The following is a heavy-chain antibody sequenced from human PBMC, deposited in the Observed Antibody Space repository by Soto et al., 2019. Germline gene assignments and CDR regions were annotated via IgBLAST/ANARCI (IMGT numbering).Heavy chain of an antibody. CDR1: GFTFSTNA. J-gene: IGHJ4*02. V-gene: IGHV3-23*01. D-gene: IGHD2-15*01. Sequence: GGSLRLSCAASGFTFSTNAMSWVRQAPGKGLEWVSTISDSDRSTYYADSVKGRFTISRDNSKNTLFLQMSSLRAEDTAVYYCAKDTGYCSGGICYKSIGDDHWGQGTLVTVSS. CDR3: AKDTGYCSGGICYKSIGDDH. CDR2: ISDSDRST.